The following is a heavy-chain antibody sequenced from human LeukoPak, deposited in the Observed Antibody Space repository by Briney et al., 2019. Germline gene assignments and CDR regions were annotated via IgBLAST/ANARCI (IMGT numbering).Heavy chain of an antibody. CDR2: IYYSGST. D-gene: IGHD3-22*01. Sequence: SETLSLTCTVSGGSISSYYWSWIRQPPGKGLEWIGYIYYSGSTNYNPSLKSRVTISVDTSKNQFSLKLSSVTAADTAVYHCASGIVGDAFDIWGQGTMVTVSS. CDR3: ASGIVGDAFDI. V-gene: IGHV4-59*01. J-gene: IGHJ3*02. CDR1: GGSISSYY.